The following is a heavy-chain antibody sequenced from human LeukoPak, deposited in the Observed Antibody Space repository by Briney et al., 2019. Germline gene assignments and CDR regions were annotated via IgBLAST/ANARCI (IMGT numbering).Heavy chain of an antibody. CDR2: ISSSSVYI. CDR1: GFNFISYS. Sequence: GGSLRLSCAASGFNFISYSINWVRQAPGKGLEWVLSISSSSVYIYYADSVKGRFTISRDNAKSSLYLQMSSLRAEDTAVYYCARAMVRGVNDYWGQGTLVTVSS. V-gene: IGHV3-21*01. J-gene: IGHJ4*02. CDR3: ARAMVRGVNDY. D-gene: IGHD3-10*01.